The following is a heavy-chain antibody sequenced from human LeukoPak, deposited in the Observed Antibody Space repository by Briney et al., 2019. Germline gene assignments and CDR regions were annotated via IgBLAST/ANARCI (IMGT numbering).Heavy chain of an antibody. CDR1: GGSFSGYY. V-gene: IGHV4-34*01. J-gene: IGHJ5*02. Sequence: SETLSLTCAVYGGSFSGYYWSWIRQPPGKGLEWIGEINHSGSTNYNPSLKSRVTISVDTSKNQFSLKLSSVTAADTAVYYCARDWLPPFRAVPRFGWFDPWGQGTLVTVSS. CDR3: ARDWLPPFRAVPRFGWFDP. D-gene: IGHD3-16*01. CDR2: INHSGST.